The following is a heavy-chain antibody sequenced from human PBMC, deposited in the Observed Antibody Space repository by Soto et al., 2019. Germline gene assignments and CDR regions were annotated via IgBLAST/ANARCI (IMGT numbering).Heavy chain of an antibody. V-gene: IGHV3-23*01. Sequence: GGTLRLSCAASGFTFSTYAMNWVRQAPGKGLEWVSGISGSGDSTYYADSVKGRFTVSRDNSKNTLYLQMNSLRAEDTAVFYCAKERSSGWSFDYWGQGTLVTVSS. CDR1: GFTFSTYA. D-gene: IGHD6-19*01. J-gene: IGHJ4*02. CDR3: AKERSSGWSFDY. CDR2: ISGSGDST.